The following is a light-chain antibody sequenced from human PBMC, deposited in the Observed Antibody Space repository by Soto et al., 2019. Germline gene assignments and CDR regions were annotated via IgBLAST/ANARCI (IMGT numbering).Light chain of an antibody. V-gene: IGLV2-14*01. CDR3: NSQTTSGIRV. CDR1: STDVGDSNH. J-gene: IGLJ1*01. CDR2: EVS. Sequence: QSALTQPASVSGSPGRSITISCTGTSTDVGDSNHVSWYQHHPGKAPKLIIYEVSYRPSGVSNRFSGSKSAYTASLTISGLQAEDEADYYCNSQTTSGIRVFGTGTKVTVL.